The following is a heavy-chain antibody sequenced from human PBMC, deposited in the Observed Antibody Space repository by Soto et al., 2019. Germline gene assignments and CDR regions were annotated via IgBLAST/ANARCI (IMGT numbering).Heavy chain of an antibody. V-gene: IGHV4-34*01. CDR3: ARGRSKGSSWYYYYYGMDV. J-gene: IGHJ6*02. CDR2: INHSGST. D-gene: IGHD6-13*01. CDR1: GGSFSGYY. Sequence: SLTCAVYGGSFSGYYWSWIRQPPGKGLEWIGEINHSGSTNYNPSLKSRVTISVDTSKNQFSLKLSSVTAADTAVYYCARGRSKGSSWYYYYYGMDVWGQGTTVTVSS.